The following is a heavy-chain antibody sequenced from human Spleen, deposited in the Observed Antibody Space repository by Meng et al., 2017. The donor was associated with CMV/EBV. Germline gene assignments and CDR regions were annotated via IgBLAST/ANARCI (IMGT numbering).Heavy chain of an antibody. CDR3: AREIARGSYSSGWSGAFDI. CDR1: GLTFDDYG. J-gene: IGHJ3*02. D-gene: IGHD6-19*01. CDR2: INWNGGST. Sequence: GESLKISCAASGLTFDDYGMSWVRQAPGKGLEWVSGINWNGGSTGYADSVKGRFTISRDNAKNSLYLQMNSLRAEDTAVYYCAREIARGSYSSGWSGAFDIWGQGTMVTVSS. V-gene: IGHV3-20*04.